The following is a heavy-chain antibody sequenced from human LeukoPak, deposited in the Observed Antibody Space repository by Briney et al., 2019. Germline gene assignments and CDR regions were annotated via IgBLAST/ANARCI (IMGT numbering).Heavy chain of an antibody. J-gene: IGHJ4*02. Sequence: GGSLRLSCAASGFTLSSYWMSWVRQAPGKGLEWVANMKEDGGEKYYVDSVKGRFTISRDNVKNSLYLQMNSLRAEDTAVYYCARGVYEFDYWGQGTLVTVSS. CDR3: ARGVYEFDY. CDR2: MKEDGGEK. CDR1: GFTLSSYW. D-gene: IGHD6-6*01. V-gene: IGHV3-7*01.